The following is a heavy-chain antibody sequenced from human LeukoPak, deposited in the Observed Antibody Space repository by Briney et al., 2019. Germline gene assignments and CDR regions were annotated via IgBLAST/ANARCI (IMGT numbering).Heavy chain of an antibody. CDR3: ARWSSDWENNYFDP. J-gene: IGHJ5*02. D-gene: IGHD6-19*01. Sequence: SETLSLTCTVSFGSISSDSHYWGWIRQPPGNRLEWIASIYYGGTTQYNPSLKSRATISIDTSNNRFSLRLTSATAADTAVYYCARWSSDWENNYFDPWGQGILVTVSS. CDR2: IYYGGTT. V-gene: IGHV4-39*07. CDR1: FGSISSDSHY.